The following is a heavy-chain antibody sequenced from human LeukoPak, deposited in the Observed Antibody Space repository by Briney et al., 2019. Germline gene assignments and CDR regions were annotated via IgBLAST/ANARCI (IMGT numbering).Heavy chain of an antibody. J-gene: IGHJ3*02. Sequence: SETLSLTCTVSGGSISSYYLSWIRQPAGKGLEWIGRVYGGGSTTYNPSLKSRVTMSVDTSRNQFSLKLNSVTAADTAVYYCAKSNGYGLIDIWGQGTMVTVSS. CDR1: GGSISSYY. CDR3: AKSNGYGLIDI. D-gene: IGHD3-22*01. V-gene: IGHV4-4*07. CDR2: VYGGGST.